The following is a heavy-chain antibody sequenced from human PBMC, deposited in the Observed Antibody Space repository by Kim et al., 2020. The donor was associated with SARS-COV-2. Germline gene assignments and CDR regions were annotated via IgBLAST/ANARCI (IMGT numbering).Heavy chain of an antibody. J-gene: IGHJ4*02. D-gene: IGHD3-10*01. CDR3: AKDGFSDYYGSGKGR. Sequence: DPVKGRLTISRNNSKHTLYLQMNSLRAEDTAVYYCAKDGFSDYYGSGKGRWGQGTLVTVSS. V-gene: IGHV3-23*01.